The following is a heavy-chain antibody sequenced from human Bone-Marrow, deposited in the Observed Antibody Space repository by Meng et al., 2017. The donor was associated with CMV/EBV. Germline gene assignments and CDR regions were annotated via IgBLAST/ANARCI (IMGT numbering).Heavy chain of an antibody. J-gene: IGHJ4*02. V-gene: IGHV3-23*03. Sequence: GGSLRLSCAASGFTFSSYAMSWVRQAPGKGLEWVSVIYSGGSSTYYADSVKSRFTISRDNSKNTLYLQMNSLRAEDTAVYYCAKDHGAAEWGQGTLVTVSS. CDR2: IYSGGSST. CDR3: AKDHGAAE. CDR1: GFTFSSYA. D-gene: IGHD6-25*01.